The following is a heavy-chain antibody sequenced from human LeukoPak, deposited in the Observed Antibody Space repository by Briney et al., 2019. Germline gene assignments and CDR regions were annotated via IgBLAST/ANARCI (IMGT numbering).Heavy chain of an antibody. J-gene: IGHJ4*02. CDR1: GYTFTGYY. Sequence: ASVKVSCKASGYTFTGYYMHWVRQAPGQGLEWMGWINPNSGGTNYAQKFQGRVTMTRDTSISTAYMELSRLRSDDTAVYYCARDLGYNWLAQFIDYWGQGTLVTVSS. D-gene: IGHD1-20*01. CDR3: ARDLGYNWLAQFIDY. V-gene: IGHV1-2*02. CDR2: INPNSGGT.